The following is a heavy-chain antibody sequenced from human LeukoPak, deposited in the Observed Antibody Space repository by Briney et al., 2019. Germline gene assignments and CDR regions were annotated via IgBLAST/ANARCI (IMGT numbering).Heavy chain of an antibody. CDR2: MGGSVGST. J-gene: IGHJ4*02. V-gene: IGHV3-23*01. D-gene: IGHD3-10*01. CDR1: GFTFSSYA. Sequence: GGSLRLSCAASGFTFSSYAMAWVRQAPGKGLEWVSAMGGSVGSTYYADSVKGRFTISRDNSKKTLYLEMNSLRAEDTAVYYCAKLRPGFLFFFDYWGQGTLVTVSS. CDR3: AKLRPGFLFFFDY.